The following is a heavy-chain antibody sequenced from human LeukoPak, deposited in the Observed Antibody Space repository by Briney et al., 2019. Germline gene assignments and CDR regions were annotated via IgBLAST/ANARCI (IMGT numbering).Heavy chain of an antibody. Sequence: ASVKVSCKASGYTFTSYGISWVRQAPGQGLECMGWISAYNGNTNYAQKLQGRVTMTTDTSTSTAYMELRSLRSDDTAVYYCARDLLFGVAERRWFDPWGQGTLVTVSS. CDR3: ARDLLFGVAERRWFDP. CDR1: GYTFTSYG. CDR2: ISAYNGNT. D-gene: IGHD3-3*01. V-gene: IGHV1-18*01. J-gene: IGHJ5*02.